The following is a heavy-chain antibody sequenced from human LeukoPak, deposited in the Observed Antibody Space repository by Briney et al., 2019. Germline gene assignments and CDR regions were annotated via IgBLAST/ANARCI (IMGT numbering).Heavy chain of an antibody. V-gene: IGHV4-61*01. CDR2: MSPSGTT. Sequence: PSETLSLTCTVSGDSVSSGSYYLSWIRQPQGKGLDWIAYMSPSGTTNYNPSLKSRVTTSVDTSRTQFSLRLSSVTAADTAVYYCARGQDDRSGTFDYWGQGTLVTVSS. CDR1: GDSVSSGSYY. J-gene: IGHJ4*02. CDR3: ARGQDDRSGTFDY. D-gene: IGHD3-22*01.